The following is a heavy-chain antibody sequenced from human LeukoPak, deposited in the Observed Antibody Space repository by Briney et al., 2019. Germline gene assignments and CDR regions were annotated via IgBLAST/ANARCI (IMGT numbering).Heavy chain of an antibody. CDR1: GFTFSSYG. D-gene: IGHD3-10*01. CDR2: IWYDGSNK. V-gene: IGHV3-33*01. Sequence: PGGSLRLSCAASGFTFSSYGMHWVRQAPGKGLEWVAVIWYDGSNKYYADSVKGRLTTSRDNSKNTLYLQMNSLRAEDTAVYYCARDLTPYYGSGSYLYYGMDVWGQGTTVTVSS. CDR3: ARDLTPYYGSGSYLYYGMDV. J-gene: IGHJ6*02.